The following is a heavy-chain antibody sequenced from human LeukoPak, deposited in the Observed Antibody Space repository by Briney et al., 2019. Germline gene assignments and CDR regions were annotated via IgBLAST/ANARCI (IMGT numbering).Heavy chain of an antibody. CDR2: INPSGRST. J-gene: IGHJ4*02. CDR3: ATTRGEWLVPGLFDY. D-gene: IGHD6-19*01. Sequence: ASVKVSCKASGYTFTTYYMYWVRQAPGQGLEWMGIINPSGRSTSYAQKFQGRVSMTRDTSTSTVYMELSSLRSEDTAVYYCATTRGEWLVPGLFDYWGQGTLVTVSS. V-gene: IGHV1-46*01. CDR1: GYTFTTYY.